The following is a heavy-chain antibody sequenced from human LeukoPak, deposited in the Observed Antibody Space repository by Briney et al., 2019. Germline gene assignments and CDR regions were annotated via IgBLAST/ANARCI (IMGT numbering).Heavy chain of an antibody. CDR1: GGTFSSYA. D-gene: IGHD3-22*01. CDR3: ARHRLPRIYYDTSGYYHDACDI. V-gene: IGHV1-69*06. J-gene: IGHJ3*02. CDR2: IIPIFGTA. Sequence: ASVKVSCKASGGTFSSYAISWVRQAPGQGLEWMGGIIPIFGTANYAQKFQGRVTITADKSTSTAYMELRSLRSDDTAVYYCARHRLPRIYYDTSGYYHDACDIWGQGTMVTVSS.